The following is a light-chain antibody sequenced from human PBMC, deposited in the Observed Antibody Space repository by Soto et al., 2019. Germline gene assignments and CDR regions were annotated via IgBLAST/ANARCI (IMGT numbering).Light chain of an antibody. CDR1: NIGSKS. V-gene: IGLV3-21*02. CDR2: DDS. J-gene: IGLJ1*01. CDR3: QVWDSSSDHYV. Sequence: SYELTQPPSVSVAPGQTARITCGGKNIGSKSVDWYQQKPGQAPVLVVYDDSDRPSGIPERFSGSNSGNTATLTISRVEAGDEADYYCQVWDSSSDHYVFGTGTKVTVL.